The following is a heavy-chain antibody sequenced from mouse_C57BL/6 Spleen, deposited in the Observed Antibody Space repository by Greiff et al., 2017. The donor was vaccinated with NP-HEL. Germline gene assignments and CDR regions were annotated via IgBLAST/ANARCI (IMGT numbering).Heavy chain of an antibody. J-gene: IGHJ3*01. Sequence: VQLQESGPELVKPGASVKISCKASGYAFSSSWMHWVKQRPGQGLEWIGRIYPGDGDTKYTGKFKGKATLTADKSSSTAYLQLSSLTSEDSAVYFCASNYAPAWFAYWGQGTLVTVSA. CDR1: GYAFSSSW. CDR2: IYPGDGDT. D-gene: IGHD1-1*02. V-gene: IGHV1-82*01. CDR3: ASNYAPAWFAY.